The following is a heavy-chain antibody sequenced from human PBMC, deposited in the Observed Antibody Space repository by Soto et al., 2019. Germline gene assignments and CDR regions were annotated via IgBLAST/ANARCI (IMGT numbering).Heavy chain of an antibody. D-gene: IGHD3-3*01. J-gene: IGHJ6*02. Sequence: GESLKISCKGSGYSFAGYWITWVRQKPGKGLEWMGRIDPSDSQTYYSPSFRGHVTISATKSITTVFLQWSSLRASDTAMYYCARESHVYDFWSGYYPGYYYGMDVWGQGTTVTVSS. CDR1: GYSFAGYW. CDR3: ARESHVYDFWSGYYPGYYYGMDV. V-gene: IGHV5-10-1*01. CDR2: IDPSDSQT.